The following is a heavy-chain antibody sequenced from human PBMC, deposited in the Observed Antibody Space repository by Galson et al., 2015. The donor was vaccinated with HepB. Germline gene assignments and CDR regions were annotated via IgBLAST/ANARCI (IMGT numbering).Heavy chain of an antibody. D-gene: IGHD6-13*01. Sequence: SVKVSCKASGYTFTSYAMHWVRQAPGQRLEWMGWINAGNGNTKYSQKFQGRVTITRDTSASTAYMELSSLRSEDTAVYYCARGGSSWYYYYGMDVWGQGTTVTVSS. V-gene: IGHV1-3*01. CDR3: ARGGSSWYYYYGMDV. CDR2: INAGNGNT. CDR1: GYTFTSYA. J-gene: IGHJ6*02.